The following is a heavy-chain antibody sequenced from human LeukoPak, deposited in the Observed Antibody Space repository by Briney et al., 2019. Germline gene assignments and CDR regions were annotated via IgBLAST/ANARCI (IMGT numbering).Heavy chain of an antibody. V-gene: IGHV3-23*01. CDR3: AKDFLITMLVVAPIFPFDY. Sequence: GGSLRLSCAASGFTFSSYAMSWVRQAPGKGLEWVSAISGSGGSTYYADSVKGRFTISRDNSKNTLYLQMNSLRAEDTAVYYCAKDFLITMLVVAPIFPFDYWGQGTLVTVSS. J-gene: IGHJ4*02. D-gene: IGHD3-22*01. CDR1: GFTFSSYA. CDR2: ISGSGGST.